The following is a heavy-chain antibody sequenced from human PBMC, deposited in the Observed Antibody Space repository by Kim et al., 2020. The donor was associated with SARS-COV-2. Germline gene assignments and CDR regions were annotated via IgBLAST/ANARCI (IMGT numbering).Heavy chain of an antibody. J-gene: IGHJ6*02. D-gene: IGHD5-12*01. CDR3: SMATIIHYYYGMDV. Sequence: SETLSLTCAVYGGSFSGYYWSWIRQPPGKGLEWSGEINHSGSTNYNPSLKSRVTISVDTSKNQFSLKLSSVTAADTAVYYCSMATIIHYYYGMDVWGQGTTVTVSS. CDR2: INHSGST. CDR1: GGSFSGYY. V-gene: IGHV4-34*01.